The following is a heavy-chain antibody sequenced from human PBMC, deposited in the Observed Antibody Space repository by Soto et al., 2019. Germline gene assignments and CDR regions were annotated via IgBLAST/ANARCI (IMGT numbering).Heavy chain of an antibody. CDR3: ARGPPGWLQPLDY. J-gene: IGHJ4*02. CDR2: ISIGGTTI. V-gene: IGHV3-48*01. D-gene: IGHD5-12*01. Sequence: GAARLSCAASGFNFSSYSMNWFRQATGKGLEWVSYISIGGTTIDYADSVKGRFTISRDNAENSLYLQMNSLRAEDTAVYYCARGPPGWLQPLDYWGQGTLVTVSS. CDR1: GFNFSSYS.